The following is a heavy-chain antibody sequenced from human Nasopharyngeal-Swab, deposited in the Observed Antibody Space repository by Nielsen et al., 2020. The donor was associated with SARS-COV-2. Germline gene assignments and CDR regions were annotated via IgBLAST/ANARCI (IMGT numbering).Heavy chain of an antibody. CDR2: INEDGSDK. V-gene: IGHV3-7*01. CDR3: AASRGTAVDYFDY. J-gene: IGHJ4*02. CDR1: EFTISSFS. Sequence: GESLKISCVASEFTISSFSMTWVRQAPGKGLEWVADINEDGSDKYYVDSVKGRFTISRDNAKNSLFLQLNGPRAEDSAVYYCAASRGTAVDYFDYWGQGTLVTVSS. D-gene: IGHD3-16*01.